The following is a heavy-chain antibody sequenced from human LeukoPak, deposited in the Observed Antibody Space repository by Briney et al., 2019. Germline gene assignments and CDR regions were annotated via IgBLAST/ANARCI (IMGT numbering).Heavy chain of an antibody. D-gene: IGHD2-2*01. CDR3: AKDLGGYCSSTSCHELDYYYYMDV. J-gene: IGHJ6*03. V-gene: IGHV3-23*01. CDR1: GFTFSSYA. Sequence: PGGSLRLSCAASGFTFSSYAMSWVRQAPGKGLEWVSAISGSGGSTYYADSVKGRFTISRDNSKNTLYLQMNSLRAEDTAVYYCAKDLGGYCSSTSCHELDYYYYMDVWGKGTTVTVSS. CDR2: ISGSGGST.